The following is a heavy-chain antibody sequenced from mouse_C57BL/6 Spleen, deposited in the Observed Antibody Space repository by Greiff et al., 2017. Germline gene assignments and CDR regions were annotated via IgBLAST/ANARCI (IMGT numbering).Heavy chain of an antibody. Sequence: EVKLVESGGGLVKPGGSLKLSCAASGFTFSDYGMHWVRQAPEKGLEWVAYISSGSSTIYDADTVKGRFTISRDNAKNTLFLQMTSLRSEDTAMYYCARNYDGGTFFAYWGQGTLVTVSA. D-gene: IGHD2-4*01. J-gene: IGHJ3*01. CDR1: GFTFSDYG. CDR2: ISSGSSTI. V-gene: IGHV5-17*01. CDR3: ARNYDGGTFFAY.